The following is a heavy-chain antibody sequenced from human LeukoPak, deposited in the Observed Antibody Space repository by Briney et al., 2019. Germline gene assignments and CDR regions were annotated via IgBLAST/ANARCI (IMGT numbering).Heavy chain of an antibody. D-gene: IGHD5-12*01. CDR1: GGSISSSSYY. CDR2: IYYSGST. Sequence: SETLSLTCTVSGGSISSSSYYWGWIRQPPGKGLEWIGSIYYSGSTYYNPSLKSRVTISVDTSKNQFSLKLSSVTAADTAVYYCARRGSNVVATQYYWGQGTLVTVSS. V-gene: IGHV4-39*01. CDR3: ARRGSNVVATQYY. J-gene: IGHJ4*02.